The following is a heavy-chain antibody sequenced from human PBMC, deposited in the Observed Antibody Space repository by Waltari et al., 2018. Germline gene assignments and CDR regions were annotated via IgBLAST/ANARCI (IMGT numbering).Heavy chain of an antibody. Sequence: QVQLQQWGAGLLKPSETLSLTCAVYGGSFSGYSWSWIRQPPGKGLEWIGEINHSGSTNYNPSLKSRVTISVDTSKNQFSLKLSSVTAADTAVYYCARGRLVATITDYYYYYMDVWGKGTTVTISS. V-gene: IGHV4-34*01. CDR3: ARGRLVATITDYYYYYMDV. J-gene: IGHJ6*03. D-gene: IGHD5-12*01. CDR1: GGSFSGYS. CDR2: INHSGST.